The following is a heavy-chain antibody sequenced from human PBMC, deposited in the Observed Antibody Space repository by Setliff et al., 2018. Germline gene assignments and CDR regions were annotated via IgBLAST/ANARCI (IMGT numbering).Heavy chain of an antibody. CDR2: INHSGST. Sequence: PSETLSLTCAVYGGSFSGYYWSWIRQPPGKGLEWIGEINHSGSTNYNPSLKSRVTISVDTSKNQFSLKLSSVTAADTAVYYCARGGYCSGGSCPRAVDYWGQGTLVTV. CDR3: ARGGYCSGGSCPRAVDY. V-gene: IGHV4-34*01. CDR1: GGSFSGYY. J-gene: IGHJ4*02. D-gene: IGHD2-15*01.